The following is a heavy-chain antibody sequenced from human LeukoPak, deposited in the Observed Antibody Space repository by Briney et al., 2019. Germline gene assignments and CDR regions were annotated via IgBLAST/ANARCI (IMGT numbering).Heavy chain of an antibody. Sequence: SETLSLTCTVSGGSIRSYYWSWVRQPPGKGLGWIGDIYYKGSTNYNPSLKDRVTIYVDPSKNPFSLKLSSVTAADTAVNYCARDYGGNSYLFDPWGQGTLVTVSS. CDR3: ARDYGGNSYLFDP. D-gene: IGHD4-23*01. J-gene: IGHJ5*02. CDR2: IYYKGST. V-gene: IGHV4-59*01. CDR1: GGSIRSYY.